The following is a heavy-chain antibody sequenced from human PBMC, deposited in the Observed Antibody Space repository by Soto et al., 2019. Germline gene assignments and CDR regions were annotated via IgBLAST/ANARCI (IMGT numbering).Heavy chain of an antibody. Sequence: GGSLRLSCAASGFTFSSYAMSWVRQAPGKGLEWVSAISGSGGSTYYADSVKGRFTISRDNSKNTLYLQMNSLRAEDTAVYYCAKAYLRRGRYFDWSTKRDAFDIWGQGTMVTVSS. V-gene: IGHV3-23*01. CDR1: GFTFSSYA. D-gene: IGHD3-9*01. CDR3: AKAYLRRGRYFDWSTKRDAFDI. J-gene: IGHJ3*02. CDR2: ISGSGGST.